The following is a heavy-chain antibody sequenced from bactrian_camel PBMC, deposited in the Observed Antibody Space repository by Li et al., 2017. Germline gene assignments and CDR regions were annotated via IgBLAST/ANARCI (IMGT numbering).Heavy chain of an antibody. CDR3: AASNGGAWIWYAQSKYQH. V-gene: IGHV3S53*01. Sequence: HVQLVESGGASVQAGGSLTLSCAVSPGYIIKNYCMGWFRQTPTAANREGLVSIATDGSTNYADSVKGRFTISQNRATNTVYLQMNNLKPEDTATYYCAASNGGAWIWYAQSKYQHWGQGTQVTVS. J-gene: IGHJ4*01. CDR2: IATDGST. D-gene: IGHD6*01. CDR1: PGYIIKNYC.